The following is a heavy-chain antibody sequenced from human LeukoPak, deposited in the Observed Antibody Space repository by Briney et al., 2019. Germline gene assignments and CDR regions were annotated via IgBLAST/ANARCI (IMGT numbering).Heavy chain of an antibody. D-gene: IGHD3-22*01. CDR1: GFTFSSYA. V-gene: IGHV3-30*18. Sequence: GGSLRLSCAASGFTFSSYAMSWVRQAPGKGLEWVAVISYDGSNKYYADSVKGRFTISRDNSKNTLYLQMNSLRAEDTAVYYCAKDFSGYYLPGLDWGQGTLVTVSS. CDR3: AKDFSGYYLPGLD. CDR2: ISYDGSNK. J-gene: IGHJ4*02.